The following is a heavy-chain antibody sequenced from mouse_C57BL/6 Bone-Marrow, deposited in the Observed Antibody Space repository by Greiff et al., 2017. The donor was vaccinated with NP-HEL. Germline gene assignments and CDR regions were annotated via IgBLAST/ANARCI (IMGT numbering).Heavy chain of an antibody. CDR2: IDPETGGT. V-gene: IGHV1-15*01. D-gene: IGHD4-1*01. CDR3: TKLGLYFDY. Sequence: QVQLQQSGAELVRPGASVTLSCKASGYTFTDYEMHWVKQTPVHGLEWIGAIDPETGGTAYNQKFKGKAILAADKSSSTAYMELRSLTSEDSAVYYCTKLGLYFDYWGQGTTLTVAS. J-gene: IGHJ2*01. CDR1: GYTFTDYE.